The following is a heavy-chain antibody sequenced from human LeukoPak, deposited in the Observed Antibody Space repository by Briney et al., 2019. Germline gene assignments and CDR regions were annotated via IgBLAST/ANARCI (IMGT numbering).Heavy chain of an antibody. CDR1: GFTFSSYA. J-gene: IGHJ4*02. Sequence: GGSLRLSCAACGFTFSSYAMSWVRQAPGKGLEWVSAISGSGGSTYYADSVKGRFTISRDNSKDTLYLQMNSLRAEDTAVYYCAKGDYYDSSGSLDYWGQGTLVTVSS. V-gene: IGHV3-23*01. CDR2: ISGSGGST. D-gene: IGHD3-22*01. CDR3: AKGDYYDSSGSLDY.